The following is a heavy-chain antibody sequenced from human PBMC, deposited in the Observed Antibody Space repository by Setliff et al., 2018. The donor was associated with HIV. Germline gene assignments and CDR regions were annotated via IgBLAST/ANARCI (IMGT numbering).Heavy chain of an antibody. Sequence: SETLSLTCAVYGGSFSGYHWSWIRQSPGKGLEWIGEINHSGSTNYNPSLKSRVTISVDTSKNLFSLKVNSVTAADTAVYYCARHDITLVRGLVWGQGTTVTSP. V-gene: IGHV4-34*01. CDR1: GGSFSGYH. CDR2: INHSGST. CDR3: ARHDITLVRGLV. D-gene: IGHD3-10*01. J-gene: IGHJ6*02.